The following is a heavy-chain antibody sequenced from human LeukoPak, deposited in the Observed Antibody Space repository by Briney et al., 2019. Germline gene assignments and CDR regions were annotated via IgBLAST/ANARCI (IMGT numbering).Heavy chain of an antibody. V-gene: IGHV5-10-1*01. CDR2: IDPSDSYT. J-gene: IGHJ4*02. Sequence: GESLRISCKGSGYSFTSYWISCVLQMPGKGLEWMGRIDPSDSYTNYSPSFQGHVTISADKSISNAYLQWSSLKASDTAMYYCATYYYDSSGYYYRDYWGQGTLVTVSS. D-gene: IGHD3-22*01. CDR3: ATYYYDSSGYYYRDY. CDR1: GYSFTSYW.